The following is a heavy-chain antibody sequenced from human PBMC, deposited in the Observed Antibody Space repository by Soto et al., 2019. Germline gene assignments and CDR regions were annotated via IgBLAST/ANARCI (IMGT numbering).Heavy chain of an antibody. CDR3: ARGPYYDSSGYYYGPVGY. V-gene: IGHV4-34*01. CDR1: GGSFSGYY. J-gene: IGHJ4*02. Sequence: PSETLSLTCAVYGGSFSGYYWGWIRQPPGKGLEWIGEINHSGSTNYNPSLKSRVTISVDTSKNQFSLKLSSVTAADTAVYYCARGPYYDSSGYYYGPVGYWGQGTLVTVSS. D-gene: IGHD3-22*01. CDR2: INHSGST.